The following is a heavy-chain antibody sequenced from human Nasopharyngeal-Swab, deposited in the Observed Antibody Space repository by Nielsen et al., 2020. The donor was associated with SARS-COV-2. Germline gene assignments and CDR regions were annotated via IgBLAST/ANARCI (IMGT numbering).Heavy chain of an antibody. D-gene: IGHD4-17*01. J-gene: IGHJ4*02. V-gene: IGHV3-20*04. CDR1: GFTFDDYG. CDR3: ARDWDSGDYADFDY. CDR2: INWNGGST. Sequence: GESLKISCAASGFTFDDYGMSWVRQAPGKGLEWVSGINWNGGSTGYADSVKGRFTVSRDNAKYSLYLQMNSLRAEDTAVYYCARDWDSGDYADFDYWGQGTLVAVSS.